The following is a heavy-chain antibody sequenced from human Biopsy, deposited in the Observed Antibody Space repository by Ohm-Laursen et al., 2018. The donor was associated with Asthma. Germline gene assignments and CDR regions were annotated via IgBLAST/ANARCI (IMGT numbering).Heavy chain of an antibody. CDR1: GGSMTPTSHY. V-gene: IGHV4-39*01. J-gene: IGHJ6*02. CDR3: ARRNTNFGVVQKDHGMDA. D-gene: IGHD3-3*01. Sequence: TLSLTCTVSGGSMTPTSHYWDWIRQAPGKGLEWIGYISYGGKTSYNPSLKNRVTISRDTSKNQFSLRLTSVTAADTAVYFWARRNTNFGVVQKDHGMDAWGQGTTVIVSS. CDR2: ISYGGKT.